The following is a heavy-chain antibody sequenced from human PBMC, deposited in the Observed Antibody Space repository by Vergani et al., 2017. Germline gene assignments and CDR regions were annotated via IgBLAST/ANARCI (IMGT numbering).Heavy chain of an antibody. D-gene: IGHD1-1*01. J-gene: IGHJ4*02. CDR1: EYSFGNYW. CDR2: IYPADSDT. CDR3: ARHTTYTDS. V-gene: IGHV5-51*01. Sequence: EVELVQSGPEMRKPGESLKISYKGSEYSFGNYWIGWVRQMPGKGLEWMGIIYPADSDTRYSPSFQGQVTISGDKSISTAFLQWDSLKASDTALYYCARHTTYTDSWGQGTLVTVSS.